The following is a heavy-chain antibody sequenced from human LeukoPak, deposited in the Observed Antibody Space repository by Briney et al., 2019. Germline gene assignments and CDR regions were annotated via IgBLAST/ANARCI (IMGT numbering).Heavy chain of an antibody. CDR3: ARDHLYYYYMDV. CDR1: GFTFSSYE. J-gene: IGHJ6*03. V-gene: IGHV3-21*01. Sequence: PGGSLRLSCAASGFTFSSYEMSWVRQAPGKGLEWVSSISSSSSYIYYADSVKGRFTISRDNAKNSLYLQMNSLRAEDTAVYYCARDHLYYYYMDVWGKGTTVTVSS. CDR2: ISSSSSYI.